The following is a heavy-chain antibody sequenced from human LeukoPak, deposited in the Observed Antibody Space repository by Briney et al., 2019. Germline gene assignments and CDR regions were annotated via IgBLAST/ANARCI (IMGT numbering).Heavy chain of an antibody. D-gene: IGHD6-6*01. CDR2: IYSGGST. CDR3: ARERVENQQLVGGNY. CDR1: GLTVSSNY. Sequence: GGSLRLSCAASGLTVSSNYMSWVRQAPGKGLGWVSVIYSGGSTYYAASVKGRFTISRDNSKNTLYLQMNSLRAEDTAVYYCARERVENQQLVGGNYWGQGTLVTVSS. V-gene: IGHV3-66*01. J-gene: IGHJ4*02.